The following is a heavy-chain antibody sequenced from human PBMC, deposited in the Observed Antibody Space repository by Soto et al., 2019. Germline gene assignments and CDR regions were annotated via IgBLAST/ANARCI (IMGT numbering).Heavy chain of an antibody. CDR2: IYPGDSDT. J-gene: IGHJ6*02. Sequence: GESLKISCKGSGYSFTSYWIGWVRQMPGKGLEWMGIIYPGDSDTRYSPSFQGQVTISADKSISTAYLQWSSLKASDTAMYYWARHTGHHQYYYYGRNVGGQGTGVTFS. CDR1: GYSFTSYW. CDR3: ARHTGHHQYYYYGRNV. D-gene: IGHD3-10*01. V-gene: IGHV5-51*01.